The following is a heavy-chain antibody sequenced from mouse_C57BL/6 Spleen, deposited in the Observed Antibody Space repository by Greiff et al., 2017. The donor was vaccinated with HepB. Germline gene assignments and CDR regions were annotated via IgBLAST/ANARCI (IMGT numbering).Heavy chain of an antibody. D-gene: IGHD2-5*01. J-gene: IGHJ3*01. CDR2: IHPNSGST. CDR1: GYTFTSYW. Sequence: VQLQQSGAELVKPGASVKLSCKASGYTFTSYWMHWVKQRPGQGLEWIGMIHPNSGSTNYNVKFKSKATLTVDKSSSTAYMQLSSLTSEDSAVYYCAREEDDSNSAWFAYWGQGTLVTVSA. V-gene: IGHV1-64*01. CDR3: AREEDDSNSAWFAY.